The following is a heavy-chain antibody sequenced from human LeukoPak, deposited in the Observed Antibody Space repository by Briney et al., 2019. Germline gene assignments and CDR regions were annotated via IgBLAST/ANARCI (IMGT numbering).Heavy chain of an antibody. Sequence: GGSLRLSCAASGFTFSSNYMSWVRQAPGKGLEWVSVIYSGGSTYYAYSVNGRFTISRDNSKNTLYLQMNSLRAEDTAVYYCASADLVHGAFDIWGQGTMVTVSS. V-gene: IGHV3-66*02. CDR3: ASADLVHGAFDI. CDR2: IYSGGST. CDR1: GFTFSSNY. J-gene: IGHJ3*02.